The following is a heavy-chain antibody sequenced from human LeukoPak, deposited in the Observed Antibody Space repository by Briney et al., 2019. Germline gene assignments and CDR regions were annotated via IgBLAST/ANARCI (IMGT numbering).Heavy chain of an antibody. CDR1: GFTFSSYS. D-gene: IGHD6-13*01. CDR2: ISSSNSYI. CDR3: ARGSIAAAGGS. Sequence: TGGSLRLSCAASGFTFSSYSMNWVRQAPGKGLEWVSSISSSNSYIYYADSVKGRFTISRDNAKNSLYLQMNSLRAEDTAVYYCARGSIAAAGGSWGQGTLVTVSS. J-gene: IGHJ4*02. V-gene: IGHV3-21*01.